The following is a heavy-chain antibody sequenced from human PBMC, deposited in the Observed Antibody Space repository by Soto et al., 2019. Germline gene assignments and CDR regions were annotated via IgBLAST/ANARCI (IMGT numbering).Heavy chain of an antibody. CDR3: ARGGTSGWLKGAYDV. V-gene: IGHV1-69*13. CDR1: GGTLNKHA. D-gene: IGHD6-19*01. J-gene: IGHJ3*01. CDR2: IIPMFGIP. Sequence: SVKVSCKASGGTLNKHAITWVRRAPGLGLEWLGGIIPMFGIPNYPQKFQGRVTITADDSTNTSHMELNSLTSDDTAVYYCARGGTSGWLKGAYDVWGQGTMVTVSS.